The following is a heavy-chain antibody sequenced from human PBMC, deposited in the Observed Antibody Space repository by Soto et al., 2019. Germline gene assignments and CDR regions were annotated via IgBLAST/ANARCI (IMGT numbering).Heavy chain of an antibody. CDR3: ARDGLRYFDSSGYYSGPPLDY. Sequence: LSLTCAVSGFSISSDYFWGWIRQPPGKGLEWIGSIYHTGTTYYSPSLKSRATIFLDTSKNQFSLNLTSVTAADTAIYYCARDGLRYFDSSGYYSGPPLDYWGQGARVTVSS. V-gene: IGHV4-38-2*02. CDR1: GFSISSDYF. CDR2: IYHTGTT. J-gene: IGHJ4*02. D-gene: IGHD3-22*01.